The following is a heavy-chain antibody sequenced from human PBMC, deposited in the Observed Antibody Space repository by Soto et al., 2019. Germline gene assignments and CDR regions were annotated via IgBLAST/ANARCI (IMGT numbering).Heavy chain of an antibody. V-gene: IGHV3-30*18. D-gene: IGHD3-16*01. CDR3: SKDAGGTTPHGPSLGACYFYYGMDV. J-gene: IGHJ6*02. Sequence: QVQLVESGGGVVQPGRPLRLSCEGSGFFFSDYGMHWVRQAPGKGLEWVAVISYDGTTKYYGDSAKGRFTIARDNSRNTLYLEMNSVSEEDTVVYYCSKDAGGTTPHGPSLGACYFYYGMDVWAPGTTVTVSS. CDR1: GFFFSDYG. CDR2: ISYDGTTK.